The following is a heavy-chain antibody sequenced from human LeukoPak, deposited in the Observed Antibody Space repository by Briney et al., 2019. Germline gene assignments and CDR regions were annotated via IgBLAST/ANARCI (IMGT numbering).Heavy chain of an antibody. Sequence: GGSLRLSCAASGFTFSDYYMSWIRQAPGKGLEWVPYISSTSSYTNYADSVKGRFPISRDNAKNSLHLQMNSLRAEDTAVYYCARSYGWLPGGMWGQGTLVTVSS. CDR1: GFTFSDYY. D-gene: IGHD5-12*01. V-gene: IGHV3-11*03. J-gene: IGHJ4*02. CDR3: ARSYGWLPGGM. CDR2: ISSTSSYT.